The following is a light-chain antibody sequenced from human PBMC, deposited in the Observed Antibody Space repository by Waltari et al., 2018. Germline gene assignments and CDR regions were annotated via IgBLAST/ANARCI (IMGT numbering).Light chain of an antibody. Sequence: SSELTQDPAVSVALGQTVRITCQGDSLTSYYASWYQQKPGQAPILVIYGKNNRPSGIPDRFSASSSGNTASLAITGAQAEDEAVYYCFSRDTSGDQPKIFGGGTKVTVL. CDR1: SLTSYY. J-gene: IGLJ2*01. CDR3: FSRDTSGDQPKI. V-gene: IGLV3-19*01. CDR2: GKN.